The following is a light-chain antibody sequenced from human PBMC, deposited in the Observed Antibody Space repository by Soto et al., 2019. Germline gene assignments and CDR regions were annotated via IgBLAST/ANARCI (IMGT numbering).Light chain of an antibody. Sequence: DIQMTQSPSTLSASVGDRVTITCRASQSIGRFLAWYQHQPGKAPKLLIYDASTLESGVPSRFSGTGSGTEFTFSITSLQAEDVASSYCQQCYMGWTFGQGTKVDIK. CDR3: QQCYMGWT. J-gene: IGKJ1*01. CDR1: QSIGRF. CDR2: DAS. V-gene: IGKV1-5*01.